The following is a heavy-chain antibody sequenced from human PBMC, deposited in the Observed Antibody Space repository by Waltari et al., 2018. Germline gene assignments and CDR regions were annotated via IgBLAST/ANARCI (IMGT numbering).Heavy chain of an antibody. D-gene: IGHD6-13*01. CDR3: ARAAAAAGTKYYYGMDV. Sequence: QVQLVQSGAEVKKPGASVKVSCKASGYTFTSYGISWVRQAPGQGLEWMGWISANNGNTNYAQKLQGRVTMTTDTSTSTAYMELRSLRSYDTAVYYCARAAAAAGTKYYYGMDVWGQGTTVTVSS. CDR1: GYTFTSYG. CDR2: ISANNGNT. J-gene: IGHJ6*02. V-gene: IGHV1-18*01.